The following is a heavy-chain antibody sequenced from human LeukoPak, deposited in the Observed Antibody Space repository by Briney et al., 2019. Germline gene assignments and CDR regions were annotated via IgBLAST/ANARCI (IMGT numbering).Heavy chain of an antibody. D-gene: IGHD2-15*01. CDR2: IYPGDSDT. CDR1: GYSFTSYW. Sequence: GESLKISCKGSGYSFTSYWIGWVRQVPGKGLEWMGIIYPGDSDTRYSPSFQGQVTISADKSISTAYLQWSSLKASDTAMYYCARPMGYCSGGSCYDNWFDPWGQGTLVTVSS. CDR3: ARPMGYCSGGSCYDNWFDP. V-gene: IGHV5-51*03. J-gene: IGHJ5*02.